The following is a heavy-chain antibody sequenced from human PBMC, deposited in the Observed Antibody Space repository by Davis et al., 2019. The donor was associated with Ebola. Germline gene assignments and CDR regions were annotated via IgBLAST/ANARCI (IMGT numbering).Heavy chain of an antibody. CDR1: GFVFSDFS. J-gene: IGHJ4*02. D-gene: IGHD3/OR15-3a*01. CDR3: ARDRFFAFDF. CDR2: ITKGSDAI. Sequence: PGGSLRLSCAASGFVFSDFSMNWVRQAPGKGLEWITYITKGSDAIHYADSVKGRFTVSRDNAKNSVFLQMNSLRDEDSAVYYCARDRFFAFDFWSQGVHVSVSS. V-gene: IGHV3-48*02.